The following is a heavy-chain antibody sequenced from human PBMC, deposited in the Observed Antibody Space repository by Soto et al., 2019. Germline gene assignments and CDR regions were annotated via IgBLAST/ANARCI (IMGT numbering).Heavy chain of an antibody. CDR3: ATAVTTSLYYYYGMDV. CDR1: GFTFNSYS. Sequence: EVQLLESGGGFVQPGGSLRLSCAASGFTFNSYSMSWVRQAPGKGLEWVSGISGSGSSTYYTDSVKGRFTISRDNSKNTLYLEMNSLRAEDTALYYCATAVTTSLYYYYGMDVW. CDR2: ISGSGSST. J-gene: IGHJ6*01. V-gene: IGHV3-23*01. D-gene: IGHD4-17*01.